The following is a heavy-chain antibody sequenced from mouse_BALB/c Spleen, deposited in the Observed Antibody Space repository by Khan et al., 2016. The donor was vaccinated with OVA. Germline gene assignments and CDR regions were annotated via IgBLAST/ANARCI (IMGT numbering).Heavy chain of an antibody. J-gene: IGHJ3*01. Sequence: EVELVESGPELMKPGASVKISCKASGYSFTNYYIHWVKQSHGQSLEWLGYIDPFNGGTTSNQKFKGTATLTVDKSSSTAYMHLNNLTSEDSAVYYCTRLGTTGWFTYWGQGTLVTVSA. CDR1: GYSFTNYY. CDR2: IDPFNGGT. V-gene: IGHV1S135*01. D-gene: IGHD2-13*01. CDR3: TRLGTTGWFTY.